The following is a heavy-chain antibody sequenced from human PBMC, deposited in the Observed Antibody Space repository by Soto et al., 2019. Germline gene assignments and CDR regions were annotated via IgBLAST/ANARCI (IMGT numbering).Heavy chain of an antibody. Sequence: QVQLQQWGAGLLKPSETLSLTCAVYGGSFSGYYWSWIRQPPGKGLEWIGEINHSGSTNYNPSLKSRVTISVDTSKNQFYLKLSSVTAADTAVYYCARGQFHSSSWRTSEYFQHWGQGTLVTVSS. V-gene: IGHV4-34*01. CDR1: GGSFSGYY. J-gene: IGHJ1*01. CDR2: INHSGST. CDR3: ARGQFHSSSWRTSEYFQH. D-gene: IGHD6-13*01.